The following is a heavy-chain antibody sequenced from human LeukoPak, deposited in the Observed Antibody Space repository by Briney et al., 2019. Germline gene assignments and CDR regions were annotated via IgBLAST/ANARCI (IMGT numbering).Heavy chain of an antibody. CDR2: KSHDGTNV. CDR1: RFTFSAYT. D-gene: IGHD3-22*01. J-gene: IGHJ2*01. Sequence: PGGSLRLSCVASRFTFSAYTLHWVRQAPGKGLEWVAVKSHDGTNVYYADSVKGRFTISRDNSRNTLYLQMNSLRAEDTAVYYCARQNFFDSSASYFKIRNWYFDLWGRGTRVTVSS. V-gene: IGHV3-30*04. CDR3: ARQNFFDSSASYFKIRNWYFDL.